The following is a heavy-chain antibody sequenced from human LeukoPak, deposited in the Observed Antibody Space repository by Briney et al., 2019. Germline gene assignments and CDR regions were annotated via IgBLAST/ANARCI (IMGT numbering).Heavy chain of an antibody. D-gene: IGHD4-17*01. CDR3: ARGTYGDYGYYYYYMDV. J-gene: IGHJ6*03. Sequence: SETLSLTCTVSGGSISSYYWIWIRQPPGKGLEWIGYIYYSGSTNYNPSLKSRVTISVDTSKNQFSLKLSSVTAADTAVYYCARGTYGDYGYYYYYMDVWGKGTTVTVSS. V-gene: IGHV4-59*01. CDR1: GGSISSYY. CDR2: IYYSGST.